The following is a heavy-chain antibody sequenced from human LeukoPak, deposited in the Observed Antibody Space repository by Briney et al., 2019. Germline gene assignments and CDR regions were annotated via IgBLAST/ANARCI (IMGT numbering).Heavy chain of an antibody. CDR2: IGTAGDT. CDR3: ARGGARLLWFGELSYGMDV. D-gene: IGHD3-10*01. J-gene: IGHJ6*02. CDR1: GFTFSSYD. Sequence: GGSLRLSCAASGFTFSSYDMHWVRQATGKGLEWVSAIGTAGDTYYPGSVKGRFTISRENAKNSLYLQMNSLRAGDTAVYYCARGGARLLWFGELSYGMDVWGQGTTVTVSS. V-gene: IGHV3-13*01.